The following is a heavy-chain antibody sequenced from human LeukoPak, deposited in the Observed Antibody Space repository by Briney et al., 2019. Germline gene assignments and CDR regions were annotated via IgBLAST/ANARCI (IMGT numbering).Heavy chain of an antibody. D-gene: IGHD3-3*01. CDR3: ARPLRRYDFWSGYPSDAFDI. CDR2: IYTSGST. Sequence: SETLSLTCTVSGGSISSGSYYWSWIRQPAGKGLEWIGRIYTSGSTNYNPSLKSRVTISVDTSKNQFSLKLSSVTAADTAVYYCARPLRRYDFWSGYPSDAFDIWGQGTMVTVSS. CDR1: GGSISSGSYY. V-gene: IGHV4-61*02. J-gene: IGHJ3*02.